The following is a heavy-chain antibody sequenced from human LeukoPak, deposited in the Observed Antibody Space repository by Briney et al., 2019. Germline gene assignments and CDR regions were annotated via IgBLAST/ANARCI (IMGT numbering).Heavy chain of an antibody. D-gene: IGHD1-14*01. CDR2: ISSSSSYI. V-gene: IGHV3-21*01. CDR3: ARAANQPPSNFDY. CDR1: GFTFSSYS. Sequence: AGGSLRLSCAASGFTFSSYSMNWVRQAPGKGLEWISSISSSSSYIYYADSVKGRFTISRDNAKNSLYLQMNSLRAEDTAVYYCARAANQPPSNFDYWGQGTLVTVSS. J-gene: IGHJ4*02.